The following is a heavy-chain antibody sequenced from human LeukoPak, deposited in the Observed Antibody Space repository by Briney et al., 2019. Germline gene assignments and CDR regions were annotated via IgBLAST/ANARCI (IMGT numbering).Heavy chain of an antibody. CDR1: GGSISSSSYY. CDR3: ARLTMVQGVIITDYFDY. J-gene: IGHJ4*02. D-gene: IGHD3-10*01. V-gene: IGHV4-39*01. CDR2: IYYSGST. Sequence: SETLSLTCTVSGGSISSSSYYWGWIRQPPGKGLEWIGSIYYSGSTYYNPSIKSRVTISVDTSKNQFSLKLSSVTAADTAVYYCARLTMVQGVIITDYFDYWGQGTLVTVSS.